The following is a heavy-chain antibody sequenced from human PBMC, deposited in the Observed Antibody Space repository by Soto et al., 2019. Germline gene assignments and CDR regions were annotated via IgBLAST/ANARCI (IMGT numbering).Heavy chain of an antibody. CDR3: VKDRYVDY. CDR1: GFTFSNYA. J-gene: IGHJ4*02. Sequence: PGGSLRLSCSVFGFTFSNYAMHWVRQAPGKGLQYVSSISSNGGSTYYADSVKGRFTISRDSSKNTLYLQMSSLRVEDTAVYYCVKDRYVDYWGQGNLVTVSS. V-gene: IGHV3-64D*06. CDR2: ISSNGGST.